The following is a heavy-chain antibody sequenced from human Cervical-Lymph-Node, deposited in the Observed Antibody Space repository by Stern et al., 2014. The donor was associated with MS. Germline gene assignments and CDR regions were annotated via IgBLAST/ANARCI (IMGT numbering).Heavy chain of an antibody. D-gene: IGHD5-18*01. CDR2: TNPNSGDS. CDR1: GYSFTGNY. J-gene: IGHJ4*02. Sequence: QMQLVESGAEVKKPGASVKVSCKAAGYSFTGNYIHWLRQAPGQGLEWKGRTNPNSGDSNYALKFQGRVTMTRDTSISTAYMNLNRLGIDDTAVYYCARERGRAGPAMADYWGQGTLVTVSS. CDR3: ARERGRAGPAMADY. V-gene: IGHV1-2*02.